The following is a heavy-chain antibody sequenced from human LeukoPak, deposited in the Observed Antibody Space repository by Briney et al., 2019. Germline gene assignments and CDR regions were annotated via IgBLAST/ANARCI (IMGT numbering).Heavy chain of an antibody. Sequence: GASVKVSCKASGYTFTGYYMHWVRQAPGQGLEWMGWINPISGVTNFAQNFLGRVSMSRDTSIRTAYLDMYSLTFDVTAVFYCARGGYSSFDPFDYWGQGTLVTVSS. CDR1: GYTFTGYY. J-gene: IGHJ4*02. CDR2: INPISGVT. V-gene: IGHV1-2*02. CDR3: ARGGYSSFDPFDY. D-gene: IGHD5-12*01.